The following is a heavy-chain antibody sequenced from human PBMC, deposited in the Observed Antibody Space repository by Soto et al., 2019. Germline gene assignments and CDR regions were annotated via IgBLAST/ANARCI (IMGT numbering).Heavy chain of an antibody. Sequence: GGSLRLSCAASGFTFSSYGMHWVRQAPGKGLEWVAVIWYDGSNKYYADSVKGRFTISRDNSKNTLYLQMNSLRAEDTAVYYCARERQQLVQGSYRNWFDPWGQGTLVTVSS. D-gene: IGHD6-13*01. CDR1: GFTFSSYG. V-gene: IGHV3-33*01. J-gene: IGHJ5*02. CDR2: IWYDGSNK. CDR3: ARERQQLVQGSYRNWFDP.